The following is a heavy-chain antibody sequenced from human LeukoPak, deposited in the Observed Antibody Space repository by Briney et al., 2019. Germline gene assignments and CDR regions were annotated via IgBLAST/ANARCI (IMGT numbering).Heavy chain of an antibody. D-gene: IGHD6-13*01. CDR2: IISRGYPT. Sequence: GGSLRLSCAASGFTFNDYSMNWVRQAPGKGLEWVANIISRGYPTHYADSVKGRFTISRDNAKNSVFLQLNSLRAEDTAVYYGARDGSSIAAAGTVDYWGQGTLVTVSS. V-gene: IGHV3-48*04. CDR3: ARDGSSIAAAGTVDY. CDR1: GFTFNDYS. J-gene: IGHJ4*02.